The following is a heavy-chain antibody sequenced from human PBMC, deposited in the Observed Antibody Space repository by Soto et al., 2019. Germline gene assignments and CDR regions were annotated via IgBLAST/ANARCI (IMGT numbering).Heavy chain of an antibody. Sequence: QVQLVQSGAEVKKPGSSVKVSCKASGGTFSSYTISWVRQAPGQGLEWMGRIIPILGIANYAQKFQGRVTITADKSTSTAYMELSSLSSEDTAVYYCARVDCSSTSPFCYYMDVWGKGTTVTVSS. D-gene: IGHD2-2*01. V-gene: IGHV1-69*02. CDR1: GGTFSSYT. CDR3: ARVDCSSTSPFCYYMDV. CDR2: IIPILGIA. J-gene: IGHJ6*03.